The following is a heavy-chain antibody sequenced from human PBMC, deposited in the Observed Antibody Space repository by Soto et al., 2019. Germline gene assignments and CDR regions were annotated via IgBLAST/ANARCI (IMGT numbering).Heavy chain of an antibody. J-gene: IGHJ4*02. CDR1: GFTFSSYG. D-gene: IGHD6-13*01. V-gene: IGHV3-33*01. CDR2: IWYDGSNK. Sequence: GGSLRLSCAASGFTFSSYGMHWVRQAPGKGLEWVAVIWYDGSNKYYADSVKGRFTISRDNSKNTLYLQMNSLRAEDTAVYYCARDPRIAAAGYFDYWGQGTLVTVPQ. CDR3: ARDPRIAAAGYFDY.